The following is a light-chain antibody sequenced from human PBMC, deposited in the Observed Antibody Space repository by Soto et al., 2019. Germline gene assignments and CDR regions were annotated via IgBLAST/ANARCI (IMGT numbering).Light chain of an antibody. CDR2: DTS. J-gene: IGKJ4*01. CDR1: QSISIW. V-gene: IGKV1-5*01. Sequence: DIQITQSPSTLSAFVGDIVTITCRASQSISIWLAWYKQKPGKAPKLLIYDTSNLESGVPSRFSGSGSGTEFTLTISSLQPDDFATYYCQQYHNLLTFGGGTKVDIK. CDR3: QQYHNLLT.